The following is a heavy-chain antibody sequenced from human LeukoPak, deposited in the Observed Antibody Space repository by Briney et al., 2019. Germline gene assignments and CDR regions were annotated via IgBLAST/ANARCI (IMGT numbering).Heavy chain of an antibody. CDR2: INPSGGST. CDR1: GYTFTSYY. V-gene: IGHV1-46*01. D-gene: IGHD5-24*01. Sequence: ASVKVSCKASGYTFTSYYMHWVRQAPGQGLEWMGIINPSGGSTSYAQKFQGRVTMTRDTSTSTVYMELSSLRSEDTAVYYCARALSRDEQYYYYGMDVWGQGTTVTVSS. CDR3: ARALSRDEQYYYYGMDV. J-gene: IGHJ6*02.